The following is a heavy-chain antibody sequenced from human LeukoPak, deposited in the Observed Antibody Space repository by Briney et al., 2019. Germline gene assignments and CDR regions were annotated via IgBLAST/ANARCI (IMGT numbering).Heavy chain of an antibody. CDR1: GFTFSSYE. D-gene: IGHD4/OR15-4a*01. CDR3: ARIGYGVSIDY. V-gene: IGHV3-48*03. Sequence: PGGSLRLSCAASGFTFSSYEMNWVRQAPGQGLEWVSYISSSGNAIYYADSVKGRFTISRDNAKNSLYLQMNSLRAEDMAVYYCARIGYGVSIDYWGQGTGVSVSS. J-gene: IGHJ4*02. CDR2: ISSSGNAI.